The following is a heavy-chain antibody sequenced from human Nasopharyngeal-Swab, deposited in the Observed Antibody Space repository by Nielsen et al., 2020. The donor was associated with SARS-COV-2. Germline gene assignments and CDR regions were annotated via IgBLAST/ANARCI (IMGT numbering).Heavy chain of an antibody. J-gene: IGHJ6*02. CDR1: GGSISSGGYY. CDR3: AREENGDYYGMDV. D-gene: IGHD4-17*01. Sequence: LRLSCTVSGGSISSGGYYWNWIRQHPGKGLEWIGYIHYSGSTYYNPSLKSRVTISVDTSKNQFSLKLSSVTAADTAVYYCAREENGDYYGMDVWGQGTTVTVSS. CDR2: IHYSGST. V-gene: IGHV4-31*03.